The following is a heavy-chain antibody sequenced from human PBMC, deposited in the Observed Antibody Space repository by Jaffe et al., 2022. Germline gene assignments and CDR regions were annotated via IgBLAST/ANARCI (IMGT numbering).Heavy chain of an antibody. V-gene: IGHV4-34*01. Sequence: QVQLQQWGAGLLKPSETLSLTCAVYGGSFSGYYWSWIRQPPGKGLEWIGEINHSGSTNYNPSLKSRVTISVDTSKNQFSLKLSSVTAADTAVYYCARGRAWIVATMPFDYWGQGTLVTVSS. CDR1: GGSFSGYY. CDR3: ARGRAWIVATMPFDY. CDR2: INHSGST. J-gene: IGHJ4*02. D-gene: IGHD5-12*01.